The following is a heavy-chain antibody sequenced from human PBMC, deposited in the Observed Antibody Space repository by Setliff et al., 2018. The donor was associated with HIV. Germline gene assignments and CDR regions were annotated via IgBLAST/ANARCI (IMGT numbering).Heavy chain of an antibody. V-gene: IGHV4-38-2*02. CDR1: GDSITSAFY. D-gene: IGHD1-1*01. Sequence: ASETLSLTCTVSGDSITSAFYWAWIRQAPGKGLEWIGTIYQSGTTFYNPSLKSRVTISVDTSKNRFSLKMTSVTAADTAVYYCGGAAPRTGQGTIDYWGQGTLVTVSS. CDR3: GGAAPRTGQGTIDY. CDR2: IYQSGTT. J-gene: IGHJ4*02.